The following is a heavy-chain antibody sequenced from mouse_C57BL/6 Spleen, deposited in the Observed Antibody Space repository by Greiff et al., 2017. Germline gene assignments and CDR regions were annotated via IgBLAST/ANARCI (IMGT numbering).Heavy chain of an antibody. CDR3: ARRDYGYAMDY. CDR1: GYTFTSYW. D-gene: IGHD2-4*01. CDR2: IHPNSGST. J-gene: IGHJ4*01. Sequence: QVQLQQPGAELVKPGASVKLSCKASGYTFTSYWMHWVKQRPGQGLEWIGMIHPNSGSTNYNEKFKSKATLTVDTSSSTAYMQLSSLTSEDSAVYYCARRDYGYAMDYWGQGTSVTVSS. V-gene: IGHV1-64*01.